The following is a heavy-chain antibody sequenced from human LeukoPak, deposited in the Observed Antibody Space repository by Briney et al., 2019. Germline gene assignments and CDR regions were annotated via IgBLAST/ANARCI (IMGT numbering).Heavy chain of an antibody. J-gene: IGHJ5*02. CDR2: MNPNSGNT. Sequence: ASVKVSCKASGYTFTSYDINWVRQATGQGLEWMGWMNPNSGNTGYAQKFQGRVTMTRNTSISTAYMELSSLRSEDTAVYYCARPYCSGGSCYYGYWFDPWGQGTLVTVSS. CDR3: ARPYCSGGSCYYGYWFDP. D-gene: IGHD2-15*01. V-gene: IGHV1-8*01. CDR1: GYTFTSYD.